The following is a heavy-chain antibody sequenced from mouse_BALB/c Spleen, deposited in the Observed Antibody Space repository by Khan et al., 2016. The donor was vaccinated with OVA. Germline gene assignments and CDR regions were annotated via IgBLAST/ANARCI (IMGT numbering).Heavy chain of an antibody. CDR3: ARNYDYDEGLAY. J-gene: IGHJ3*01. D-gene: IGHD2-4*01. CDR1: GFSLTYYG. CDR2: IWSGGST. Sequence: VELVESGPGLVQPSQSLSITCTVSGFSLTYYGVHWVRQSPGKGLEWLGVIWSGGSTAYNAAFISRLNISKDNSTSQAFFKMKSLQVNDTAIYWCARNYDYDEGLAYWGQRTLGTGSA. V-gene: IGHV2-2*02.